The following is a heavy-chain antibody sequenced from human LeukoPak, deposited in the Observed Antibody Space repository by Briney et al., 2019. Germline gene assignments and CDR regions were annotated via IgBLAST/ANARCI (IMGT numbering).Heavy chain of an antibody. CDR1: GFTFSSYW. D-gene: IGHD2-2*01. Sequence: GGSLRLSCAASGFTFSSYWMHWVRQAPGKGLVWVSRINSDGSSTSYADSVKGRFTISRDNAKNTLYLQMNSLRAEDTAVYYCSRGWRYCSSTSWRSEAFDIRGQGTMVTVSS. V-gene: IGHV3-74*01. CDR2: INSDGSST. CDR3: SRGWRYCSSTSWRSEAFDI. J-gene: IGHJ3*02.